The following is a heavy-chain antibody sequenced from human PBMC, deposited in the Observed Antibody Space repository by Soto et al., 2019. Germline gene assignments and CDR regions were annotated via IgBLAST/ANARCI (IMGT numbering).Heavy chain of an antibody. CDR1: GGTFSSYA. J-gene: IGHJ4*02. Sequence: QVQLVQSGAEVKKPGSSVKVSCKASGGTFSSYAISWVRQAPGQGLEWMGGIIPIFGTANYAQKFQGRVTITADESTSTAYMELSSLRSEDTAVYYCARSRPNDYYGLGSYLFDYWGQGTLVTVSS. CDR3: ARSRPNDYYGLGSYLFDY. D-gene: IGHD3-10*01. CDR2: IIPIFGTA. V-gene: IGHV1-69*01.